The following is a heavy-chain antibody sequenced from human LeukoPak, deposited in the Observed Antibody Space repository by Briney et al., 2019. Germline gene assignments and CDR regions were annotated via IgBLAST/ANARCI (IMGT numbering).Heavy chain of an antibody. Sequence: SQTLSLTCAIPGDSVSSNSAAWNWIRQSPSRGLEWLGRTYYRSKWYNGYAASVKSRITFNPDTSNNQFSLQLISVTPEDTAVYYCARGWSFDCWGQGTLVTVSS. D-gene: IGHD6-19*01. CDR3: ARGWSFDC. CDR2: TYYRSKWYN. J-gene: IGHJ4*02. CDR1: GDSVSSNSAA. V-gene: IGHV6-1*01.